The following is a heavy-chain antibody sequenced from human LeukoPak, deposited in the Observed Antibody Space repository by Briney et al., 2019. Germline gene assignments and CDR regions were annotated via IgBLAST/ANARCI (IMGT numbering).Heavy chain of an antibody. V-gene: IGHV1-18*01. D-gene: IGHD6-19*01. CDR3: ARRNRVGQWLVLGGGSQSYFDY. J-gene: IGHJ4*02. Sequence: GASVKVSCKASGYTFTSYAMNWVRQAPGQGLEWMGWISAYNGNTNYAQKLQGRVTMTTDTSTSTAYMELRSLRSDDTAVYYCARRNRVGQWLVLGGGSQSYFDYWGQGTLVTVSS. CDR2: ISAYNGNT. CDR1: GYTFTSYA.